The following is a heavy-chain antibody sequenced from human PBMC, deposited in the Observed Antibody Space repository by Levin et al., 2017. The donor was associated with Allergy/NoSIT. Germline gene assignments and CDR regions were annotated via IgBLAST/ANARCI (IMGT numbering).Heavy chain of an antibody. D-gene: IGHD2/OR15-2a*01. CDR2: INYSGGSA. Sequence: GGSLRLSCAASGFTFINYAMTWVRQAPGKGLEWVSSINYSGGSAYYADSVQGRFIISRDNSKNTLYLQMNSLRAEDTAIYYCAKANVVGQKTQSDYWGQGTLVTVSS. CDR1: GFTFINYA. V-gene: IGHV3-23*01. CDR3: AKANVVGQKTQSDY. J-gene: IGHJ4*02.